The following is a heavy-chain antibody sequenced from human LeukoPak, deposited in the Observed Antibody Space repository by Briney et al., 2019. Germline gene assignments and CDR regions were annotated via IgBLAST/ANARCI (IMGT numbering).Heavy chain of an antibody. CDR3: ATRGRITGNYDY. CDR2: FDPEDGET. D-gene: IGHD1-20*01. V-gene: IGHV1-24*01. J-gene: IGHJ4*02. CDR1: GYTLTELS. Sequence: ASVTVSFTVSGYTLTELSMHWVRQAPGKGLEWMGGFDPEDGETIYAQKFQGRVTMTEDTSTDTAYMELSSLRSEDTAVYYCATRGRITGNYDYWGQGTLVTVSS.